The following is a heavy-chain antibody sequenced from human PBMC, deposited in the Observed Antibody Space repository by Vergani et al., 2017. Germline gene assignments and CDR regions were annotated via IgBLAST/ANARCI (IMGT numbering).Heavy chain of an antibody. V-gene: IGHV2-26*04. CDR2: IFSNDEK. CDR1: GFSLSTSGVG. D-gene: IGHD3-9*01. Sequence: QITLKESGPTLVKPTQTLTLTCTFSGFSLSTSGVGVGWIRQPPGKALEWLAHIFSNDEKSYSTSLKSRRTISKDTSKSQVVLTMTNMDPVDTATYYCACNPLTGSTFDYWGQGTLVTVSS. J-gene: IGHJ4*02. CDR3: ACNPLTGSTFDY.